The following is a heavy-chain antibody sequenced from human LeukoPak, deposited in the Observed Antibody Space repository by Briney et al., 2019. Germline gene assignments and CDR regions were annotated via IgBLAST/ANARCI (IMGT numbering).Heavy chain of an antibody. Sequence: PSETLSLTCTVSGGSISSYYWSWIRQPPGKGLEWIGYIYYSGSTNYNPSLKSRVTIPVDTSKNQFSLKLSSVTAADTAVYYCARAGLRSGLYGMDVWGQGTTVTVSS. J-gene: IGHJ6*02. V-gene: IGHV4-59*01. CDR1: GGSISSYY. CDR3: ARAGLRSGLYGMDV. D-gene: IGHD4-17*01. CDR2: IYYSGST.